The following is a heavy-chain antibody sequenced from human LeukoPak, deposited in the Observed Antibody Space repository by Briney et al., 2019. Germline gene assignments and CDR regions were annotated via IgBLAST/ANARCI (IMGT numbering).Heavy chain of an antibody. CDR3: ARVTTVNTGDFDY. CDR2: VSYSGNT. CDR1: GGSVSNFY. D-gene: IGHD1-14*01. J-gene: IGHJ4*02. Sequence: SETLSLTCTVSGGSVSNFYWSWIRQPPGKGLEWIGYVSYSGNTNYNPSLKSRGTISVDTSKNQFSLKLNSVTAADTAVYYCARVTTVNTGDFDYWGQGTLVTVSS. V-gene: IGHV4-59*02.